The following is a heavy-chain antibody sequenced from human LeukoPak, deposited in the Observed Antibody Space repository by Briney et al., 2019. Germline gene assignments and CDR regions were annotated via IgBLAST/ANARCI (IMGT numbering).Heavy chain of an antibody. Sequence: PGGSLRLSCAASRFTFSSYAMHWVRQAPGEGLEYVSAISSNGGSTYYANSVKGRFTISRDNSKNTLYLQMGSLRAEDMAVYYCARGVLARGSSGWYFDYWGQGTLVTVSS. CDR1: RFTFSSYA. CDR2: ISSNGGST. V-gene: IGHV3-64*01. CDR3: ARGVLARGSSGWYFDY. J-gene: IGHJ4*02. D-gene: IGHD6-19*01.